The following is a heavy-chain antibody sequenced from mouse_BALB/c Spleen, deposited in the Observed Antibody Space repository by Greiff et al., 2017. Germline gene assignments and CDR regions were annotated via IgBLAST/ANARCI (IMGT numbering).Heavy chain of an antibody. D-gene: IGHD2-14*01. CDR2: INPSNGGT. CDR1: GYTFTSYY. CDR3: TRDRSYAMDY. Sequence: QVQLQQSGAELVKPGASVKLSCKASGYTFTSYYMYWVKQRPGQGLEWIGEINPSNGGTNFNEKFKSKATLTVDKSSSTAYMQLSSLTSEDSAVYYCTRDRSYAMDYWGQGTSVTVSS. V-gene: IGHV1S81*02. J-gene: IGHJ4*01.